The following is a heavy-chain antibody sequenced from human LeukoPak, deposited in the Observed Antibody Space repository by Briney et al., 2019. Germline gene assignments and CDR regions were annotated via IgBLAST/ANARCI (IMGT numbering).Heavy chain of an antibody. J-gene: IGHJ4*02. Sequence: SQTLSLTCTVSGGSISSGGYYWSWIRQHPGKGLEWIGRIYTSGSTNYNPSLKSRVTISVDTSKNQFSLKLSSVTAADTAVYYCARGIAAAFDYWGQGTLVTVSS. D-gene: IGHD6-13*01. CDR2: IYTSGST. CDR1: GGSISSGGYY. CDR3: ARGIAAAFDY. V-gene: IGHV4-61*02.